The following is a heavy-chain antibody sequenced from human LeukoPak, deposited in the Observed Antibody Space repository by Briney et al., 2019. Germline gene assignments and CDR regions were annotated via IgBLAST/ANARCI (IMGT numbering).Heavy chain of an antibody. J-gene: IGHJ4*02. V-gene: IGHV3-30*04. CDR3: ARGTGIVVVVAANPTGFDY. Sequence: GGSLRLSCAASGFTFSSYAMHWVRQAPGKGLEWVAVISYDGSNKYYADSVKGRFTISRDNSKNTLYLQMNSLRAEDTAVYYCARGTGIVVVVAANPTGFDYWGQGTLVTVSS. D-gene: IGHD2-15*01. CDR2: ISYDGSNK. CDR1: GFTFSSYA.